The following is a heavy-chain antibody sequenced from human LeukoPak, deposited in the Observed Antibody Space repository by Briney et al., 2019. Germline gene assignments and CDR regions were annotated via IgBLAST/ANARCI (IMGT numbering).Heavy chain of an antibody. CDR1: GGSFSGYY. V-gene: IGHV4-34*01. J-gene: IGHJ5*02. CDR3: ASKGYCSSTSCSHNWFDP. D-gene: IGHD2-2*01. Sequence: SETLSLTCAVYGGSFSGYYWSWIRQPPGKGLEWIGEINHSGSTNYNPSLKSRVTISVDTSKNQFSLKLSSVTAAGTAVYYCASKGYCSSTSCSHNWFDPWGQGTLVTVSS. CDR2: INHSGST.